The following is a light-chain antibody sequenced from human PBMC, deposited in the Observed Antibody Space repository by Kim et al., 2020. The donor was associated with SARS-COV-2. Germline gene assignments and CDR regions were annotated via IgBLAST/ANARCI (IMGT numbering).Light chain of an antibody. V-gene: IGLV3-21*04. CDR3: LVWDSSSDHRVV. CDR2: YDS. J-gene: IGLJ2*01. CDR1: SIGSKS. Sequence: PGKTARVSCGGNSIGSKSVHWYQQKSGHAPVLVIYYDSDRPSGIPERFSGSNSGNTATLTISRVEAGDEADYYCLVWDSSSDHRVVFGGGTQLTVL.